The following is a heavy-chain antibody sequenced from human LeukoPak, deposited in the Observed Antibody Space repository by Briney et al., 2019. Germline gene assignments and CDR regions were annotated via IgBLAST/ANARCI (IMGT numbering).Heavy chain of an antibody. V-gene: IGHV3-7*03. Sequence: GGSLRLSCAASGFTFSNYWMSWVRQAPGKRLEWVANIKQDGSEKYYVDSVNGRFTISRDNAKNSLYLQMNSLRAEDTAVYYCARDESRYSSGWYDAFDYWGQGTLVTVSS. CDR2: IKQDGSEK. J-gene: IGHJ4*02. CDR1: GFTFSNYW. CDR3: ARDESRYSSGWYDAFDY. D-gene: IGHD6-19*01.